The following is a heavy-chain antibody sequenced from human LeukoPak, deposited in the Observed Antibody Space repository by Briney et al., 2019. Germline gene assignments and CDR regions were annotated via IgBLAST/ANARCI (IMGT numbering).Heavy chain of an antibody. Sequence: GASVKVSCKASGYTFSGTGWYLYWLRQAPGQGLECMGWIHPNNGDTAYAQKFEGRVAMTRDTSISTAYMELRRPRPDDTAVYFCARDGPAQMVDLDYWGQGTLVTVSS. V-gene: IGHV1-2*02. CDR3: ARDGPAQMVDLDY. CDR2: IHPNNGDT. J-gene: IGHJ4*02. D-gene: IGHD3-10*01. CDR1: GYTFSGTGWY.